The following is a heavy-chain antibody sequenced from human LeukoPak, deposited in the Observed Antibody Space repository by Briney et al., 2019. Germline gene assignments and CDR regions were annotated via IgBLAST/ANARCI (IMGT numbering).Heavy chain of an antibody. D-gene: IGHD5-24*01. CDR2: INPSGGST. V-gene: IGHV1-46*03. J-gene: IGHJ4*02. CDR1: GYTFTSYY. Sequence: ASVKVSCRASGYTFTSYYMHWVRQAPGQGLEWMGIINPSGGSTSYAQKFQGRVTMTRDMSTSTVYMELSSLRSEDTAVYYCAMGKVEMATITGSWGQGTLVTVSS. CDR3: AMGKVEMATITGS.